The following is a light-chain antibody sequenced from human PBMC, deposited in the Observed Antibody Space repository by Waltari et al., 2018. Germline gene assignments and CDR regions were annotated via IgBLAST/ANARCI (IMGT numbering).Light chain of an antibody. CDR3: MQGIHWPFT. V-gene: IGKV2-30*01. CDR1: QSLVYTDGNPY. J-gene: IGKJ3*01. CDR2: KVS. Sequence: DVVMTQSPLSLPVTLGQPASISCRSGQSLVYTDGNPYLSWFQQRPGQAPRRLIYKVSNRDSGVPDRFSGSGSGTDFTLKISGVEAEDIGIYYCMQGIHWPFTFGPGTKVDIK.